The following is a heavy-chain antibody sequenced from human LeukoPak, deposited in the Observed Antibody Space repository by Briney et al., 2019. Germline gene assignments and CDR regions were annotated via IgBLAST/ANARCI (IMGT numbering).Heavy chain of an antibody. D-gene: IGHD1-26*01. J-gene: IGHJ4*02. CDR3: ARVGSDGSYFDY. Sequence: SETLSLMCTVSGRSISNNYWSWLRQPAGKGLEWIRRIYASGNAHYNPSLESRVTMSVDMSKSQFSLKLSSVTAADTAVFYCARVGSDGSYFDYWGLGTLVTVSS. CDR1: GRSISNNY. V-gene: IGHV4-4*07. CDR2: IYASGNA.